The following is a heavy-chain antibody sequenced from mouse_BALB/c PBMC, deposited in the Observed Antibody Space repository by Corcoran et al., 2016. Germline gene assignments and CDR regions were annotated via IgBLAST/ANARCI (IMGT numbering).Heavy chain of an antibody. V-gene: IGHV14-3*02. CDR3: ATSTATAWLAY. D-gene: IGHD1-2*01. Sequence: EVQLQQSGAELVKPGASVKLSYTASGFNIKDTYMHWVKQRPEQGLEWIGRIDPANGNTKYDPKFQGKATITADTSSNTAYLQLSSLTSEDTAVYYCATSTATAWLAYWGQGTLVTVSA. CDR2: IDPANGNT. J-gene: IGHJ3*01. CDR1: GFNIKDTY.